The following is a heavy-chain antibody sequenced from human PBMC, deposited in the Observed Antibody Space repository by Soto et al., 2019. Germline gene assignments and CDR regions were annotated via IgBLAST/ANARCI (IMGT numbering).Heavy chain of an antibody. J-gene: IGHJ5*02. CDR3: ARVVGALGHWFDP. CDR2: ISAYNGNT. Sequence: QVQLVQSGGEVKKPGASVKVSCKASGYTFTSYGISWVRQAPGQGLEWMGRISAYNGNTNYAQKLQGRVTMTTDTSTSTAYRELRSLRSDDTAVYYCARVVGALGHWFDPWGQGTLVTVPS. D-gene: IGHD1-26*01. V-gene: IGHV1-18*01. CDR1: GYTFTSYG.